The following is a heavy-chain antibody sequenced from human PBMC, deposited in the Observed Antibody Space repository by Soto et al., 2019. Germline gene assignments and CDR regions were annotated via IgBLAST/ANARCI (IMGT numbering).Heavy chain of an antibody. CDR1: GFTFSSYW. J-gene: IGHJ6*03. CDR3: ARDARLVVVAQKQYYYYMDV. Sequence: GGSLRLSCAASGFTFSSYWMSWVRQAPGKGLEWVANIKQDGSEKYYVDSVKGRFTISRDNAKNSLYLQMNSLRAEDTAVYYCARDARLVVVAQKQYYYYMDVWGKGTADTVSS. V-gene: IGHV3-7*01. CDR2: IKQDGSEK. D-gene: IGHD2-15*01.